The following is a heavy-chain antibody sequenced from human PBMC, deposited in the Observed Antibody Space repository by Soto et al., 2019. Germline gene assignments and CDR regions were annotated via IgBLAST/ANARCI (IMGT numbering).Heavy chain of an antibody. J-gene: IGHJ3*02. V-gene: IGHV5-51*01. CDR1: GYSFTSYW. Sequence: GESLKISCKGSGYSFTSYWIGWVRQMPGKGLEWMGIIYPGDSGTRYSPSFQGQVTISADKSISTAYLQWSSLKASDTAMYYCARGVEMATITAGAFDIWGQGTMVTVSS. D-gene: IGHD5-12*01. CDR3: ARGVEMATITAGAFDI. CDR2: IYPGDSGT.